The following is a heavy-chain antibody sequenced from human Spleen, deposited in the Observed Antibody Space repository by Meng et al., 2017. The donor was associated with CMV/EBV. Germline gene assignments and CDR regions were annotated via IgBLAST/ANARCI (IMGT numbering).Heavy chain of an antibody. CDR2: ITGGGGST. CDR3: ARGTDWPFRFDY. D-gene: IGHD3/OR15-3a*01. V-gene: IGHV3-23*01. CDR1: GFTFSTYA. J-gene: IGHJ4*02. Sequence: GESLKISCAASGFTFSTYAMSWVRQAPGKGLEWVSAITGGGGSTYHADSVKGRFSISRDNSKSTLYLQMNSLRAEDTAVYHCARGTDWPFRFDYWGQGTLVTVSS.